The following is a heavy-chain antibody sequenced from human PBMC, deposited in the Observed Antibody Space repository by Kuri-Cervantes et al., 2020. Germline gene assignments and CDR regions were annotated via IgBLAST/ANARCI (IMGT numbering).Heavy chain of an antibody. CDR1: GGSFSGFY. V-gene: IGHV4-59*12. Sequence: SETLSLTCAVSGGSFSGFYWNWIRQPPGKGLEWIGYIYYSGSTNYNPSLKSRVTISVDTSKNQFSLKLSSVTAADTAVYYCARLTDSGMVRAHFDYWGQGTLVTVSS. D-gene: IGHD3-10*01. J-gene: IGHJ4*02. CDR2: IYYSGST. CDR3: ARLTDSGMVRAHFDY.